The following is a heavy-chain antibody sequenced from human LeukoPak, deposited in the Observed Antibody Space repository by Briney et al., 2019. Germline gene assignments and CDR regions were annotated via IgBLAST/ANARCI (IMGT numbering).Heavy chain of an antibody. Sequence: SETLSLTCTVSGGSISSYYWSWIRQPPGKGLEGIGYIYYSGSTNYNPSLKSRVTISVDTSKNQFSLKLSSVTAADTAVYYCARLGAATAINGMDVWGQGTTVTVSS. D-gene: IGHD2-21*02. CDR3: ARLGAATAINGMDV. J-gene: IGHJ6*02. V-gene: IGHV4-59*08. CDR2: IYYSGST. CDR1: GGSISSYY.